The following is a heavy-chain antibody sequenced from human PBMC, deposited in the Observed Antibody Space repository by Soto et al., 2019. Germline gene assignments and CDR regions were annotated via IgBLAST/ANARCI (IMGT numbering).Heavy chain of an antibody. J-gene: IGHJ4*02. CDR2: FYSNDET. Sequence: QVTLKESGPVLVKPTETLTLTCTVSEFSLNIPRLGVTWIRQPPGRALEWLAHFYSNDETSYRTSLRSRLTISRGTSKSPVVLTMTNMDPVETATYYCARIRHWYSVDYWGQGTLVTVSS. D-gene: IGHD2-21*01. CDR1: EFSLNIPRLG. CDR3: ARIRHWYSVDY. V-gene: IGHV2-26*01.